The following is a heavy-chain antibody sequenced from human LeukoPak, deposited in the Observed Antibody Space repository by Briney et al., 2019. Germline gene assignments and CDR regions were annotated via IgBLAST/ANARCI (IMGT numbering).Heavy chain of an antibody. D-gene: IGHD2-8*01. Sequence: PGGSLRLSCAASGFTFSSYGMHWVRQAPGKGLEWVAVISYDGSNKYYADSVKGRFTISRDNSKNTLYLQMNSLRVEDTAVYYCARDLMGPPYYYYGMDVWGQGTTVTVSS. J-gene: IGHJ6*02. CDR2: ISYDGSNK. V-gene: IGHV3-30*03. CDR1: GFTFSSYG. CDR3: ARDLMGPPYYYYGMDV.